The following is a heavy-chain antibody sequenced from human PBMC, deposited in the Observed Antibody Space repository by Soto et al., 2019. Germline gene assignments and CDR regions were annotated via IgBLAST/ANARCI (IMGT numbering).Heavy chain of an antibody. CDR1: GYTFTSYG. J-gene: IGHJ4*02. Sequence: ASVKVSGKASGYTFTSYGISWVRQAPGQGLEWMGWISAYNGNTNYAQKLQGRVTMTTDTSTSTAYMELRSLRSDDTAVYYCARYRFYYDFWSGYWYYFDYWGQGTLVTVSS. V-gene: IGHV1-18*04. D-gene: IGHD3-3*01. CDR2: ISAYNGNT. CDR3: ARYRFYYDFWSGYWYYFDY.